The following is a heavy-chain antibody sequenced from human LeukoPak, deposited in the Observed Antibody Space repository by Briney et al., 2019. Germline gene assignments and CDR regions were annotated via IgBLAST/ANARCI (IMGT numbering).Heavy chain of an antibody. Sequence: GGSLRLSCAASGFTFSSYAMNWVRQAPGKGLEWVSVISATGINTYYADSVKGRFTISRDNSKNTLYLQMNSLRAEDTAVYYCATSRSSTSCYRPSWLDYWGQGTLVTVSS. CDR1: GFTFSSYA. J-gene: IGHJ4*02. CDR2: ISATGINT. CDR3: ATSRSSTSCYRPSWLDY. V-gene: IGHV3-23*01. D-gene: IGHD2-2*01.